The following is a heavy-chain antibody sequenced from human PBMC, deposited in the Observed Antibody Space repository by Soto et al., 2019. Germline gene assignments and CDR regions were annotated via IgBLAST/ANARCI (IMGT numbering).Heavy chain of an antibody. J-gene: IGHJ4*01. CDR2: ISAYNGNT. Sequence: ASVKVSCKASGYTFTSYGISWVRQAPGQGLEWMGWISAYNGNTNYAQKLQGRVTMTTDTSTSTAYMELRSLRSDDTAVYYCARERGSYGDYAWDYWGHGPLVTVSS. CDR3: ARERGSYGDYAWDY. D-gene: IGHD4-17*01. V-gene: IGHV1-18*04. CDR1: GYTFTSYG.